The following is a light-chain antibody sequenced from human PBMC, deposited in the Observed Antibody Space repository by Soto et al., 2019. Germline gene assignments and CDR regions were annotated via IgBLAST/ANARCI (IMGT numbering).Light chain of an antibody. J-gene: IGLJ2*01. V-gene: IGLV1-44*01. CDR3: AAWDDSLNAVV. Sequence: SVLTQPPSASGTPGQRVTISCSGSSSNIGGNTVNWYQQLPGTAPRVLIYSNNQRPSGVPDRFSGSKSGTSASLAISGLQSEDEADYYCAAWDDSLNAVVFGGGTKVTVL. CDR1: SSNIGGNT. CDR2: SNN.